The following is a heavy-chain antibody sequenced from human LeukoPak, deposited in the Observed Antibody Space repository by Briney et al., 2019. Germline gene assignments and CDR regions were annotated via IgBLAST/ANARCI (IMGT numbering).Heavy chain of an antibody. CDR2: IYYSGST. J-gene: IGHJ5*02. CDR1: VGSISSYY. CDR3: ARQNTIFGVVTSYNWFDP. V-gene: IGHV4-59*08. D-gene: IGHD3-3*01. Sequence: SETLSLTCTGSVGSISSYYWSWIRQPPGKGLEWIGYIYYSGSTNYNPSLKSRVTISVDTSKNQFSLKLSSVTAADTAVYYCARQNTIFGVVTSYNWFDPWGQGTLVTVSS.